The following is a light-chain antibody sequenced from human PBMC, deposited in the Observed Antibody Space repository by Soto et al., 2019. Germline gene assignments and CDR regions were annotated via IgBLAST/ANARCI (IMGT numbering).Light chain of an antibody. CDR1: QSVTTY. Sequence: DFQMTQSPSSLSASVGDRVTITCRASQSVTTYLNWYQQRSGKAPNLLIYAASNLQNGVPSRFNGSGSGTDFTLTISGLQPEDSATYFCQQTYSIPPLTFGGGTKVQIK. J-gene: IGKJ4*01. V-gene: IGKV1-39*01. CDR3: QQTYSIPPLT. CDR2: AAS.